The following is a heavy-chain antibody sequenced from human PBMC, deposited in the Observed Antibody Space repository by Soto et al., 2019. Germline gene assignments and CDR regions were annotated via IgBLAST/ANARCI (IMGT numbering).Heavy chain of an antibody. CDR1: GGSISSGGYF. D-gene: IGHD6-19*01. Sequence: QVHLQESGPGLVKPSQTLSLTCTVSGGSISSGGYFWSWIRQHPGKGLEWLGYIYHSGSTYYNPSLKSRASISVDTSKTHFSLKLTSVTAADTAVYYCASGAVAGFDYWGQGILVTVSS. V-gene: IGHV4-31*03. J-gene: IGHJ4*02. CDR2: IYHSGST. CDR3: ASGAVAGFDY.